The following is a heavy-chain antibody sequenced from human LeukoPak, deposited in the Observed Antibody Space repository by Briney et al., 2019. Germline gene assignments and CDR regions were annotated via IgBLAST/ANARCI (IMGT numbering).Heavy chain of an antibody. CDR1: GFTVSSNY. D-gene: IGHD4-23*01. Sequence: GGSLRLSCAASGFTVSSNYMSWVRQAPGKGLEWVSIIYSGGSTYYADSVKGRFTISRDNSKNTLYLQMNSLRAEDTAVYYCASTVVTRSYYFDYWGQGTLVTVSS. V-gene: IGHV3-53*01. CDR2: IYSGGST. J-gene: IGHJ4*02. CDR3: ASTVVTRSYYFDY.